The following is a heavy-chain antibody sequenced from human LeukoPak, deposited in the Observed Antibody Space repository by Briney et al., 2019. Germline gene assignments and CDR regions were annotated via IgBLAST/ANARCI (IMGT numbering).Heavy chain of an antibody. D-gene: IGHD4-17*01. V-gene: IGHV4-4*07. J-gene: IGHJ6*02. CDR1: GGSISSYY. CDR2: IYTSGST. Sequence: SETLSLTCTVSGGSISSYYWSWIRQPAGKGLEWIGRIYTSGSTNYNPSLKSRVTMSVDTSENQFSLKLSSVTAADTAVYYCARGVYGDYDPLDYYYYGMDVWGQGTTVTVSS. CDR3: ARGVYGDYDPLDYYYYGMDV.